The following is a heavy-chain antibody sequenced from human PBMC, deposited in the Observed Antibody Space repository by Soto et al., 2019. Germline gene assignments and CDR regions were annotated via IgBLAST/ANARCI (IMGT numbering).Heavy chain of an antibody. J-gene: IGHJ4*02. CDR1: GYTFTSYD. D-gene: IGHD6-13*01. CDR3: AREKSGWYNY. V-gene: IGHV1-8*01. Sequence: QVQLVQSGAEVQKPGASVKVSCKASGYTFTSYDINWVRQATGQGLALMGWKNPNSGNTDYAQKLQGRATMTRNTTISTASMDLSSLRSEDTAVYYCAREKSGWYNYWGQGTLVTVSS. CDR2: KNPNSGNT.